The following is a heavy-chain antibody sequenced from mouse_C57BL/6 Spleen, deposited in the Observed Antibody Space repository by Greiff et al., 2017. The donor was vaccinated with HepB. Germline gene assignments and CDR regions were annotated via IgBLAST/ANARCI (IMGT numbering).Heavy chain of an antibody. CDR3: ARYTRRDYAMDY. D-gene: IGHD3-3*01. CDR1: GYTFTSYT. Sequence: QVQLQQSGAELARPGASVKMSCKASGYTFTSYTMHWVKQRPGQGLEWIGYINPSSGYTKYNQKFKDKATLTADKSSSTAYMQLSSLTSEDSAVYYCARYTRRDYAMDYWGQGTSVTVSS. CDR2: INPSSGYT. V-gene: IGHV1-4*01. J-gene: IGHJ4*01.